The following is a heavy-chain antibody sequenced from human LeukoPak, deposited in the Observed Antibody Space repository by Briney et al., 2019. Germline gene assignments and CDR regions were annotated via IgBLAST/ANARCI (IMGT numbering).Heavy chain of an antibody. J-gene: IGHJ4*02. CDR1: GYSFTRYW. CDR3: ARRSGSGWYELDY. D-gene: IGHD6-19*01. V-gene: IGHV5-51*01. CDR2: IYPDDSDT. Sequence: GESLKISCKGSGYSFTRYWIGWVRQMPGKGLEWMGIIYPDDSDTRYRPSFQGQVTISADKSISTAYLQWSSLKASDTATYFCARRSGSGWYELDYWGQGTLVSVSS.